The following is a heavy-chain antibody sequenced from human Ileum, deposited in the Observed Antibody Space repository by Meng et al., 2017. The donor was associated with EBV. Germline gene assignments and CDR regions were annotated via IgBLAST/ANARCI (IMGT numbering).Heavy chain of an antibody. D-gene: IGHD3/OR15-3a*01. CDR1: GVTFSDSW. CDR3: VRGGLGPWY. V-gene: IGHV3-74*01. CDR2: IETDGSTP. J-gene: IGHJ4*02. Sequence: VPGGGVALPRVSPGLCCAASGVTFSDSWMHWLPRAPWKGLVCVSHIETDGSTPTYAGPVKGPFNISRDNANNTLTLLTNSLRVEDTAVYYCVRGGLGPWYWGQGTLVTVSS.